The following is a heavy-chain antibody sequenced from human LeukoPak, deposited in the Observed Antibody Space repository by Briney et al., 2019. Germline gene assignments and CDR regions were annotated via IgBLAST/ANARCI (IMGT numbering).Heavy chain of an antibody. CDR1: GGSFSGYY. V-gene: IGHV4-34*01. CDR2: INHSGST. Sequence: SETLSLTCAVYGGSFSGYYWSWIRQPPGKVLEWIGEINHSGSTNYNTSLKSRVTISVDTSKNQFSLKLSSVTAADTAVYYCARGEYGYNTFDYWRQGTLVTVSS. J-gene: IGHJ4*02. CDR3: ARGEYGYNTFDY. D-gene: IGHD5-24*01.